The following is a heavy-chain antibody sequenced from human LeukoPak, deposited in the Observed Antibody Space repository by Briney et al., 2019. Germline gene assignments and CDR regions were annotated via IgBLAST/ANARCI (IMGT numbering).Heavy chain of an antibody. J-gene: IGHJ5*02. CDR2: MSSSGRT. D-gene: IGHD3-10*01. Sequence: SETLSLTCTVSGDSISSSSFYWGWIRQPPGKGLEWIGSMSSSGRTYSNPSLTGRISISVDTSKNQFSLNLTSVTVADTAVYYCERHRGYAYSLNWFDPWGQGTLVTVSS. CDR1: GDSISSSSFY. CDR3: ERHRGYAYSLNWFDP. V-gene: IGHV4-39*01.